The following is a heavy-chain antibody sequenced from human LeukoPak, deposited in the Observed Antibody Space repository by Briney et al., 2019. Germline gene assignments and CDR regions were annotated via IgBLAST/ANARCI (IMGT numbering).Heavy chain of an antibody. CDR1: GYTFTDYY. D-gene: IGHD2-8*02. J-gene: IGHJ4*02. CDR2: INPGGGNT. Sequence: ASVKVSCKASGYTFTDYYMNWVRQAPGQGLEWMGIINPGGGNTNYAQKLQGRVTMTTDTSTSTAYMELRSLRSDDTAVYYCARENGGVHGCFFWGQGTLVTVSS. V-gene: IGHV1-46*01. CDR3: ARENGGVHGCFF.